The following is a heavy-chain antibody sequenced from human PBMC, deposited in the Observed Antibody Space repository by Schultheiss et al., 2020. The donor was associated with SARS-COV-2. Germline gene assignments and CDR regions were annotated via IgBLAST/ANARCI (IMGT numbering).Heavy chain of an antibody. CDR2: INPSGGST. Sequence: ASEKVSCKASGYTFTSYYMHWVRQAPGQGLEWMGIINPSGGSTSYAQKFQGRVTMTRDTSTDTAYMELSSLRSEDTAVYYCATGGGYCSSTSCPPPIDYYYGMDVWGQGTTVTVSS. CDR1: GYTFTSYY. V-gene: IGHV1-46*01. CDR3: ATGGGYCSSTSCPPPIDYYYGMDV. D-gene: IGHD2-2*01. J-gene: IGHJ6*02.